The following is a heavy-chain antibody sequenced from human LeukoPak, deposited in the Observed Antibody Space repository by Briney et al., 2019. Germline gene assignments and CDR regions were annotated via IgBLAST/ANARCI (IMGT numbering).Heavy chain of an antibody. V-gene: IGHV3-7*01. J-gene: IGHJ4*02. CDR2: IKQDGSEK. Sequence: GGSLRLSCAASGFTFSSYWMSWVRQAPGKGLEWVANIKQDGSEKYYVDSVKGRFTISRDNSKNTLYLQMNSLRAEDTAVYYCAKDSGSYQLDYWGQGTLVTVSS. D-gene: IGHD1-26*01. CDR3: AKDSGSYQLDY. CDR1: GFTFSSYW.